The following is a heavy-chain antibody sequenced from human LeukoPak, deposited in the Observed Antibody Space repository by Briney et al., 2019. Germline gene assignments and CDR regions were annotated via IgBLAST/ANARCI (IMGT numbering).Heavy chain of an antibody. CDR3: AREKTTVTTYHYYYYGMDV. CDR2: ISSSSSYI. Sequence: GGSLRLSCAASGLTFSGYYMSWIRQAPGKGLEWVSSISSSSSYIYYADSVKGRFTISRDNAKNLLYLQMNSLRAEDTAVYFCAREKTTVTTYHYYYYGMDVWGQGTTVTVSS. J-gene: IGHJ6*02. D-gene: IGHD4-17*01. V-gene: IGHV3-11*06. CDR1: GLTFSGYY.